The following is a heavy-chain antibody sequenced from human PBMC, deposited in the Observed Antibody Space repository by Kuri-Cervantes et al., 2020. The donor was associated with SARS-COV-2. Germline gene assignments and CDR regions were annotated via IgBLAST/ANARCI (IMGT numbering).Heavy chain of an antibody. CDR3: ARDYYYDSSRYYYDVYYYGMDV. D-gene: IGHD3-22*01. V-gene: IGHV3-48*02. CDR1: GFTFSSYS. Sequence: GESLKISCAASGFTFSSYSMNWVRQAPGKGLEWVSYISSSSSTIYYADSVKGRFTISRDNAKNSLYLQMNSLRDEDTAVYYCARDYYYDSSRYYYDVYYYGMDVWGQGTTVTVSS. CDR2: ISSSSSTI. J-gene: IGHJ6*02.